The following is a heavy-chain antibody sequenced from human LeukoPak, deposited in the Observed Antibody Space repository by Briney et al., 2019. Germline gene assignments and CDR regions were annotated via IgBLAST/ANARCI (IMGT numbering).Heavy chain of an antibody. CDR1: GGSISSYY. D-gene: IGHD3-10*01. CDR3: AREGFGELLGVHDY. Sequence: PSETLSLTCTVSGGSISSYYWSWIRQPAGKGLEWIGRIYTSGSTNYNPSLKSRVTMPVDTSKNQFSLKLSSVTAADTAVYYCAREGFGELLGVHDYWGQGTLVTVSS. CDR2: IYTSGST. J-gene: IGHJ4*02. V-gene: IGHV4-4*07.